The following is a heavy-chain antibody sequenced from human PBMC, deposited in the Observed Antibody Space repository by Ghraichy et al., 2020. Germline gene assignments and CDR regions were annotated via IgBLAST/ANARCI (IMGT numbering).Heavy chain of an antibody. CDR2: INHSGST. Sequence: SQTLSLTCAVYGGSFSGYYWSWIRQPPGKGLEWIGEINHSGSTNYNPSLKSRVTISVDTSKNQFSLKLSSVTAADTAVYYCASPRNASNCSSTSCYPGHYYYYGMDVWGQGTTVTVSS. CDR1: GGSFSGYY. V-gene: IGHV4-34*01. J-gene: IGHJ6*02. D-gene: IGHD2-2*01. CDR3: ASPRNASNCSSTSCYPGHYYYYGMDV.